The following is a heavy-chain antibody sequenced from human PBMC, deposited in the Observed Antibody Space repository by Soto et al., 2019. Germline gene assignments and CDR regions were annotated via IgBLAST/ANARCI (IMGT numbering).Heavy chain of an antibody. J-gene: IGHJ4*02. CDR1: GFTVSSNY. D-gene: IGHD4-17*01. V-gene: IGHV3-53*04. CDR3: ARGGYGGNAGYFDY. CDR2: IYSGGST. Sequence: EVQLVESGGGLVQPGGSLRLSCAASGFTVSSNYMSWVRQAPGKGLEWVSVIYSGGSTYYADSVKGRFTISRHNSKKTLYLQRNSLRAEDTAVYYCARGGYGGNAGYFDYWGQGTLVTVSS.